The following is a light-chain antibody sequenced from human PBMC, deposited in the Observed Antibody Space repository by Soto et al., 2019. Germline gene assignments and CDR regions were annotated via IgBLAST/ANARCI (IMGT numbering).Light chain of an antibody. CDR2: DAS. Sequence: EIVLTQSPATLSLSPGERATLSCRASQSVGHYLLWYQQHPGQTPRLLIYDASQRATGIPVRFSGSGSGTEFTLTISRLEADDFAGYYCQQRSNWPPLTFGGGTKVEIK. CDR1: QSVGHY. CDR3: QQRSNWPPLT. J-gene: IGKJ4*01. V-gene: IGKV3-11*01.